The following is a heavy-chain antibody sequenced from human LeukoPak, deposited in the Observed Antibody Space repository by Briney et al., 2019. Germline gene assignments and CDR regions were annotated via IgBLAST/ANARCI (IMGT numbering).Heavy chain of an antibody. Sequence: SETLSLTCTVSGGSISSYYWSWIRQPPGKGLEWIGYIYYSGSTNYNPSLKSRVTISVDTSKNQFSLKLSSVTAADTAVYYCARDGYSQLLDLGGIDVWGEGTTVTVSS. D-gene: IGHD2-2*02. V-gene: IGHV4-59*01. CDR1: GGSISSYY. CDR3: ARDGYSQLLDLGGIDV. CDR2: IYYSGST. J-gene: IGHJ6*04.